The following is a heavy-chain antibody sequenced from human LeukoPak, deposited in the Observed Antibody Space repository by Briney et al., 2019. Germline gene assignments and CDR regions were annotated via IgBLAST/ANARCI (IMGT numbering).Heavy chain of an antibody. CDR3: ARGGGSYGYYMDV. V-gene: IGHV4-34*01. Sequence: SETLSLTCAVYGGSFSGYYWSWIRQPPGKGLEWIGEINHSGSTNYNPSLKSRVTISVDTSKNQLSLKLSSVTAADTAVYYCARGGGSYGYYMDVWGKGPTVTVSS. CDR2: INHSGST. J-gene: IGHJ6*03. CDR1: GGSFSGYY. D-gene: IGHD5-18*01.